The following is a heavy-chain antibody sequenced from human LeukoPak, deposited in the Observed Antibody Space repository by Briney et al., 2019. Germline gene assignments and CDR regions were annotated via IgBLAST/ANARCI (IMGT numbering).Heavy chain of an antibody. D-gene: IGHD2-2*02. V-gene: IGHV5-51*01. CDR3: AIGGDSTTSCYRCFDH. Sequence: GESLKISCKGSGYRFTSYWIGWVRQMPGEGLEWMGLIYPDDSDTRYSPSFQGQVTISADKSISTAYLQWSSLKASDTAMYYCAIGGDSTTSCYRCFDHWGQGTLVTVSS. CDR2: IYPDDSDT. CDR1: GYRFTSYW. J-gene: IGHJ4*02.